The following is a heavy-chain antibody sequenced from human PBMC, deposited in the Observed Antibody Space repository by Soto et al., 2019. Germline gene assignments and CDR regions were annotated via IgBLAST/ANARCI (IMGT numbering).Heavy chain of an antibody. CDR1: GFTFSSDW. J-gene: IGHJ4*02. CDR3: AVYYYDSSGYSGPFDF. Sequence: GGSLRLSCAASGFTFSSDWMSWVRQAPGKGLEWVANIKEDGSKKYYVDSVKGRFTISRDNAENSLYLQMNSLRAEDTAVYYCAVYYYDSSGYSGPFDFWGQGTRVTVSS. CDR2: IKEDGSKK. D-gene: IGHD3-22*01. V-gene: IGHV3-7*02.